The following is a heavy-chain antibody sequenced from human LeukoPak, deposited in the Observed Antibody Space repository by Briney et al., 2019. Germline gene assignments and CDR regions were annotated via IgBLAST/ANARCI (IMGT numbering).Heavy chain of an antibody. CDR2: ISGSGGSM. D-gene: IGHD6-13*01. CDR1: GFTFSSYW. CDR3: AREEAIAAGGTFFDY. V-gene: IGHV3-23*01. J-gene: IGHJ4*02. Sequence: PGGSLRLSCAASGFTFSSYWMHWVRQAPGKGLEWVSAISGSGGSMYYADSVKGRFTISRDKSKNTLHLQMNSLRAEDTAVYYCAREEAIAAGGTFFDYWGQGTLVTVSS.